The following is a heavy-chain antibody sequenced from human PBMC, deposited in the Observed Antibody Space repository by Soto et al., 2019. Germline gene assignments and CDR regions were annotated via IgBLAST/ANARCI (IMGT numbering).Heavy chain of an antibody. CDR1: GGSISSYS. CDR3: VRGTPSPLIGTSSRGPWFDP. CDR2: MYYGGRT. D-gene: IGHD2-15*01. J-gene: IGHJ5*02. Sequence: SETLSLSCTVSGGSISSYSWSWIRQPPGKGLGWIGYMYYGGRTNYNPSLKSRVTISVDTSKMQVPLKLSSVTAADTAVYFCVRGTPSPLIGTSSRGPWFDPWGQGTLVTVSS. V-gene: IGHV4-59*08.